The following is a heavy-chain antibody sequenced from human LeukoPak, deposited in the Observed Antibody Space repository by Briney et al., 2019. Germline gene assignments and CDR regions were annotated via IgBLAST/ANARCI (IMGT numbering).Heavy chain of an antibody. D-gene: IGHD3-10*01. J-gene: IGHJ5*02. CDR3: AREGYYGSGSYGHLDP. Sequence: SETLSLTCTVSGGSISSYYWSWIRQPAGKGLEWIGRIYTSGGTNYNPSLKSRVTMSVDTSKNQFSLKLSSVTAADTAVYYCAREGYYGSGSYGHLDPWGQGTLVTVSS. CDR1: GGSISSYY. V-gene: IGHV4-4*07. CDR2: IYTSGGT.